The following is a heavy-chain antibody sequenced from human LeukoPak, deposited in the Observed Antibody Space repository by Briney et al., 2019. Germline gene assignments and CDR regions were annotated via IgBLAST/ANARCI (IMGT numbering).Heavy chain of an antibody. CDR1: GFTFSNYG. CDR2: IKIKTDGGTI. Sequence: GGSLRLSCAASGFTFSNYGMSWVRQAPGKGLEWVGRIKIKTDGGTIEYGAPVKGRFTISRDDSKNTLYLQMNTLETEDTGVYYCTRISGSSSGPFDYWGQGSLVTVSS. D-gene: IGHD1-26*01. CDR3: TRISGSSSGPFDY. V-gene: IGHV3-15*01. J-gene: IGHJ4*02.